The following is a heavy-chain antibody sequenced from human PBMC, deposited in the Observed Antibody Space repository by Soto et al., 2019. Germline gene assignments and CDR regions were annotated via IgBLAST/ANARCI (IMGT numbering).Heavy chain of an antibody. CDR3: AKDPPGIAVAAKYNWFDP. Sequence: GGSLRLSCAASGFTFSSYAMSWVRQAPGKGLEWVSAISGSGGSTYYADSVKGRFTISRDNSKSTLYLQMNSLRAEDTAVYYCAKDPPGIAVAAKYNWFDPWGQGTLVTVSS. V-gene: IGHV3-23*01. CDR1: GFTFSSYA. J-gene: IGHJ5*02. CDR2: ISGSGGST. D-gene: IGHD6-19*01.